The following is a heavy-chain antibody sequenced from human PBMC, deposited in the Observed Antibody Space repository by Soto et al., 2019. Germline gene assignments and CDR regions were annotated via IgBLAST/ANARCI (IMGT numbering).Heavy chain of an antibody. V-gene: IGHV4-59*01. CDR2: IYYSGST. CDR3: ARWRHYYDSSGRYDY. CDR1: GGSISSYY. Sequence: PSETLSLTCTVSGGSISSYYWSWIRQPPGKGLEWIGYIYYSGSTNHNPSLKSRVTISVDTSKNQFSLKLSSVTAADTAVYYCARWRHYYDSSGRYDYWGQGTLVTVSS. J-gene: IGHJ4*02. D-gene: IGHD3-22*01.